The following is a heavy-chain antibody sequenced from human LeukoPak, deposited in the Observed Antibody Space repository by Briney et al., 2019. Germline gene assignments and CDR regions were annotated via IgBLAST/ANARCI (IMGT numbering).Heavy chain of an antibody. CDR1: GFTFSSYW. D-gene: IGHD5-24*01. CDR2: INSDGSSA. CDR3: ASMNRRDGYNL. J-gene: IGHJ4*02. Sequence: GGSLRLSCVASGFTFSSYWMHWVRQAPGKGLVWVSRINSDGSSASYADSVKGRFTISRDNAKNTLYLQMNSLRAEDTAVYYCASMNRRDGYNLWGQGTLVTVSS. V-gene: IGHV3-74*01.